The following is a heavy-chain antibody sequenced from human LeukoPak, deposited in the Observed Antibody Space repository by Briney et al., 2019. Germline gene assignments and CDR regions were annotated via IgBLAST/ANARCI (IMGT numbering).Heavy chain of an antibody. CDR3: AVEVAVSATGGDY. D-gene: IGHD6-19*01. Sequence: GGSLRLSCAASGFTFSNCWMTWVRQAPEKGPEWVANIKKDGSGKYYVDSVKGRFTISRDNAKNSLYLQMNSLRPEDTAVYYCAVEVAVSATGGDYWGQGTLVTVSS. CDR1: GFTFSNCW. CDR2: IKKDGSGK. V-gene: IGHV3-7*01. J-gene: IGHJ4*02.